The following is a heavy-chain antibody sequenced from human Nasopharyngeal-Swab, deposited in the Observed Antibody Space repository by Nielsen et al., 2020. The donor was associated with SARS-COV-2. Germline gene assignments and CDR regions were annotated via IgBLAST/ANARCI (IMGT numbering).Heavy chain of an antibody. Sequence: VRQMPGKGLEWMGIIYPNDADTRYSPSFQSQVTISADKSISAAYLQWSSLKASDTAIYYCARVPYNYGQFYFDYWGQGTLVTVSS. D-gene: IGHD5-18*01. CDR3: ARVPYNYGQFYFDY. V-gene: IGHV5-51*01. J-gene: IGHJ4*02. CDR2: IYPNDADT.